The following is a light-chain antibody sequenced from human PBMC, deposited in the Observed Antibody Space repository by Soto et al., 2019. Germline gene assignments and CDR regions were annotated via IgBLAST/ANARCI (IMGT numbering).Light chain of an antibody. V-gene: IGLV2-14*01. Sequence: LTHPASVSGSPGQSITISCTGTSSDVGAYNYVSWYQQHPGEAPKLIIYGVTNRPSGVSYRFPGSKSDYTASLTISGLQAEDEADYYCSSYSTSFFYVFGTGTKVTVL. J-gene: IGLJ1*01. CDR3: SSYSTSFFYV. CDR1: SSDVGAYNY. CDR2: GVT.